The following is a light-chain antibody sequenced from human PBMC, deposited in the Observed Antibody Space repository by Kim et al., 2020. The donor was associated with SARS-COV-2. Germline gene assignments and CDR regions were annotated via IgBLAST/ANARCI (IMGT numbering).Light chain of an antibody. CDR2: MGS. J-gene: IGKJ5*01. CDR1: QSLLHINGYSY. CDR3: MQAQQTRT. V-gene: IGKV2-28*01. Sequence: DIVMTQSPLSLPVTPGEPASISCRSSQSLLHINGYSYLDWYQQKPGQSPQLLIYMGSTRASGVPERFSGSGSGTDFTLKISRVEAEDVGVYYCMQAQQTRTFGQGTRLEIK.